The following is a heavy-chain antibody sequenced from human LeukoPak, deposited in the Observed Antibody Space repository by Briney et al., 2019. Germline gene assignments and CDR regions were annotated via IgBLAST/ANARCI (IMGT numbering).Heavy chain of an antibody. Sequence: PGGSLRLSCAASGFTFSSYAMSWVRQAPGKGLEWVSYISSSGSTIYYADSVKGRFTISRDNAKNSLYLQINSLRVEDTAIYYCARGGKLEPTAMASWGQGSPVVVAS. V-gene: IGHV3-48*03. J-gene: IGHJ5*02. D-gene: IGHD5-18*01. CDR2: ISSSGSTI. CDR1: GFTFSSYA. CDR3: ARGGKLEPTAMAS.